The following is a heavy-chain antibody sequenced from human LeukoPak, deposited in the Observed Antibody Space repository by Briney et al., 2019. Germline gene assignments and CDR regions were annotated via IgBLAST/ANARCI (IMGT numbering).Heavy chain of an antibody. CDR1: GYTFTSYG. CDR2: ISTYFVNT. D-gene: IGHD2/OR15-2a*01. J-gene: IGHJ6*03. Sequence: GASVKVSCKTSGYTFTSYGISWVRQGPGQGLEWMGWISTYFVNTNYAQKFQARVTMTTDPSTSTAYMELRSLRSDDTAVYYCARAFDLDVGPYYYYYYYMDVWGKGTTVTISS. V-gene: IGHV1-18*01. CDR3: ARAFDLDVGPYYYYYYYMDV.